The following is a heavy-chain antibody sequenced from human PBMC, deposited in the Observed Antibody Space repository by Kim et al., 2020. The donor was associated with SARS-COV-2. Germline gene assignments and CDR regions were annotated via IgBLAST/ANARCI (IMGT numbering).Heavy chain of an antibody. CDR3: ATAERTDVEFDF. CDR2: IRIGTGST. V-gene: IGHV1-3*04. Sequence: ASVKVSCKASGYVFSNYAVQWVRQAPGQGLEWIGWIRIGTGSTRYSQRLQGRVTITRDTSASTAYMELSSLRSEDLAVYFCATAERTDVEFDFLGQGTLV. CDR1: GYVFSNYA. J-gene: IGHJ4*02. D-gene: IGHD1-1*01.